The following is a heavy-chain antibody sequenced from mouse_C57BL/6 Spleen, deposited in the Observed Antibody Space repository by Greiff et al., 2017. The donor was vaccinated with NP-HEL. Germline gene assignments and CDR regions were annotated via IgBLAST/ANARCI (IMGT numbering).Heavy chain of an antibody. CDR2: INPSNGGT. V-gene: IGHV1-53*01. D-gene: IGHD2-1*01. CDR3: ARDGNYEDYYFDY. J-gene: IGHJ2*01. Sequence: VQLQQPGTELVKPGASVKLSCKASGYTFTSYWMHWVKQRPGQGLEWIGNINPSNGGTNYNEKFKSKATLTVDKSSSTAYMQLSSLTSEDSAVYYCARDGNYEDYYFDYWGQGTTLTVSS. CDR1: GYTFTSYW.